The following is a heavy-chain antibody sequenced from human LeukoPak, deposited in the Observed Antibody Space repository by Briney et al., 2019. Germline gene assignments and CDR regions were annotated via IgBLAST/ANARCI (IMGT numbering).Heavy chain of an antibody. V-gene: IGHV3-21*01. CDR2: ISSSSSYI. Sequence: ETLSLTCAVYGGSFSGYYWSWVRQAPGKGLEWVSSISSSSSYIYYADSVKGRFTISRDNAKNSLYLQMNSLRAEDTAVYYCARVGYYDSSGYRAFDIWGQGTMVTVSS. CDR1: GGSFSGYY. D-gene: IGHD3-22*01. J-gene: IGHJ3*02. CDR3: ARVGYYDSSGYRAFDI.